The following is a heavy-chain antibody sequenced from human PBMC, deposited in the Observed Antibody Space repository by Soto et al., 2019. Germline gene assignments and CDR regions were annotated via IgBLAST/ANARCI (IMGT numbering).Heavy chain of an antibody. CDR2: INTYNGNT. J-gene: IGHJ6*02. V-gene: IGHV1-18*01. Sequence: QVQLVQSRAEVKNPGASVKVSCNAAGYSITRYGITWARQAPGQGLQWMGWINTYNGNTNYAQNLQGRVTLTTDTSTSTAYMELTSLRSNDTAIYYCAMVDVYVTPSPQDVWGQGTTVIVSS. D-gene: IGHD3-16*01. CDR1: GYSITRYG. CDR3: AMVDVYVTPSPQDV.